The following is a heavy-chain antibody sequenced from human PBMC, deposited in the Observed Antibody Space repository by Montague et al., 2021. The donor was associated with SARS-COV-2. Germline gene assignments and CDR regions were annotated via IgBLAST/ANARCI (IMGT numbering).Heavy chain of an antibody. D-gene: IGHD3-3*01. CDR2: IYYSGST. Sequence: SETLSLTCTVSGGSISSISNYWGWIRQPPGKGLEWIGNIYYSGSTYYNPSLKSRVTISVDTSKNQFSLKLSSVTAADTAVYYCARLNFHITIFGVVSSRVFDYWGQGTLVTVSS. CDR1: GGSISSISNY. CDR3: ARLNFHITIFGVVSSRVFDY. J-gene: IGHJ4*02. V-gene: IGHV4-39*01.